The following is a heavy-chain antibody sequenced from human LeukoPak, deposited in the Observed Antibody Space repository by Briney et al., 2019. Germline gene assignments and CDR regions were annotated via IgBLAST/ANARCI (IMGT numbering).Heavy chain of an antibody. CDR2: IYTSGST. J-gene: IGHJ6*03. Sequence: PSETLSLTCTVSGGSISSYYWSWIRQPAGKGLEWIGRIYTSGSTNYNPSLKSRVTMSVDTSKNQFSLKLSSVTAADTAVYYCARVRALYGSGSYRYYMDVWGKGTTVTVSS. CDR1: GGSISSYY. D-gene: IGHD3-10*01. V-gene: IGHV4-4*07. CDR3: ARVRALYGSGSYRYYMDV.